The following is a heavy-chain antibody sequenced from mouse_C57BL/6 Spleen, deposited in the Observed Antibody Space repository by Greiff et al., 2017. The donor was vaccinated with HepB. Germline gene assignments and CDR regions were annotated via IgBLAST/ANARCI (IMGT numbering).Heavy chain of an antibody. CDR3: ARDYRTYYFDY. CDR2: ISSGSSTI. D-gene: IGHD2-4*01. J-gene: IGHJ2*01. Sequence: EVKLMESGGGLVKPGGSLKLSCAASGFTFSDYGMHWVRQAPEKGLEWVAYISSGSSTIYYADTVKGRFTISRDNAKNTLFLQMTSLRSEDTAMYYCARDYRTYYFDYWGQGTTLTVSS. CDR1: GFTFSDYG. V-gene: IGHV5-17*01.